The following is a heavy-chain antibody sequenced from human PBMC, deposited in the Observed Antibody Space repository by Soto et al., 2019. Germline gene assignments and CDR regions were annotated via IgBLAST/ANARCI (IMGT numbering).Heavy chain of an antibody. V-gene: IGHV3-72*01. J-gene: IGHJ1*01. CDR2: TRDKAHSYTT. Sequence: EVQLVESGGGLVQPGGSLRLSCAASGFTFSDHYMDWVRQAPGKGLEWVARTRDKAHSYTTEYAASVKGRFTISRDDSKNSLYLHMSSHQTEDTALYYCVSVVAGHTYKYFHPWGQGTLVAVSS. CDR3: VSVVAGHTYKYFHP. CDR1: GFTFSDHY. D-gene: IGHD1-20*01.